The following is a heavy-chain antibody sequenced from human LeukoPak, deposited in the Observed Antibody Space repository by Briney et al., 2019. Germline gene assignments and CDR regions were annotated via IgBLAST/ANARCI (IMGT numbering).Heavy chain of an antibody. CDR2: INSDGSST. D-gene: IGHD2-21*01. Sequence: GGSLRLSCAASGFTFSSYWMHWVRQAPGKGLVWVSRINSDGSSTSYADSVKGRFTISRDNAKNTLYLQMNSLRAEDTAVYYCARLRPDIPFFDYWGQGTLVTVSS. J-gene: IGHJ4*02. CDR3: ARLRPDIPFFDY. CDR1: GFTFSSYW. V-gene: IGHV3-74*01.